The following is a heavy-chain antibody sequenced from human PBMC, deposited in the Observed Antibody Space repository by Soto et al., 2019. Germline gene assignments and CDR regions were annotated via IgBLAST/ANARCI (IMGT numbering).Heavy chain of an antibody. J-gene: IGHJ4*02. CDR2: ISAYNGHI. Sequence: ASVKVSCKAAGYTFTSYGISWVRQAPGQGLEWMGWISAYNGHINYAQKFQGRVTMTTDTSTSTAYMELRSLRSEDAAVYYCARDARITTLGVVINPRFDSWGQGTLVTVSS. D-gene: IGHD3-3*01. CDR3: ARDARITTLGVVINPRFDS. V-gene: IGHV1-18*01. CDR1: GYTFTSYG.